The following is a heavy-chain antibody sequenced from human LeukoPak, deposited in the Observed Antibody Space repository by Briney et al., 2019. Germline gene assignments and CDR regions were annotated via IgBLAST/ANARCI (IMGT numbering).Heavy chain of an antibody. V-gene: IGHV1-2*02. J-gene: IGHJ5*02. CDR3: ARECSWNSNWFDP. CDR1: GYTFTDYY. Sequence: GASVKVSCKASGYTFTDYYMHWVRQAPGQGFEWMGWINPNSGGTNYAQKFQGRVTMTRDTSISTAYMELSRLRSDDTAVYYCARECSWNSNWFDPWGQGTLVTVSS. D-gene: IGHD1-7*01. CDR2: INPNSGGT.